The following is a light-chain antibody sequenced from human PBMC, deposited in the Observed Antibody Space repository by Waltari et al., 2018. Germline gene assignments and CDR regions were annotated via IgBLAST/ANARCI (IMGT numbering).Light chain of an antibody. CDR2: DVT. CDR3: SSHTTSSTLV. CDR1: RSDVGRYNF. Sequence: QSALTQPASVSGSPGQSITISRTGSRSDVGRYNFVSWYQQHPGKAPNRMIFDVTDRPSGVSDRFSGSKSGNTASLTISGLQPEDEADYYCSSHTTSSTLVFGGGTRVTVL. J-gene: IGLJ2*01. V-gene: IGLV2-14*03.